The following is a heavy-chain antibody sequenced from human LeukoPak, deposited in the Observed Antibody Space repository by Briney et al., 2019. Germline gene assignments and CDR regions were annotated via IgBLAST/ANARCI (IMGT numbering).Heavy chain of an antibody. CDR1: GGSISSSSYY. V-gene: IGHV4-39*07. Sequence: SETLSLTCTVSGGSISSSSYYWGWIRQPPGTGLEWIGEINDSGKTNYNPSLKSRVTISVATSKNQFSLKLSSVTAADTAVYYCARRGGGYYPYYFDYWGQGTLVTVSS. D-gene: IGHD3-22*01. CDR3: ARRGGGYYPYYFDY. J-gene: IGHJ4*02. CDR2: INDSGKT.